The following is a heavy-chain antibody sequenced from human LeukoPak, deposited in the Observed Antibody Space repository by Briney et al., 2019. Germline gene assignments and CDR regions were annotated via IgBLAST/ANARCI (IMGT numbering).Heavy chain of an antibody. J-gene: IGHJ4*02. CDR2: ISNSGDST. V-gene: IGHV3-23*01. D-gene: IGHD1-26*01. CDR3: AKDYGSYRGGY. CDR1: GFSFSSHA. Sequence: GGSLRLSCAASGFSFSSHAMSWVRQAPGKGLEWVSAISNSGDSTYYADSVKGRFTISRDNSKNTLYLQMNSLRADDTAVYYCAKDYGSYRGGYWGQGILVTVSS.